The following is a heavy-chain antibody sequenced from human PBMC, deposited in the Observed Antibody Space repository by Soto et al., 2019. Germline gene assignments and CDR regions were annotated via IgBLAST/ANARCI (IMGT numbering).Heavy chain of an antibody. Sequence: EVQLVESGGGLVQPGGSLRLSCAASGFTFSSYWMHWVRQAPGKGLVWVSRINSDGSSTSYADSVKGRFTISRDNAKNTLYLQMNSLSAEDTAVYYCAREGDGYNYLGYYFDYWGQGTLVTVSS. CDR1: GFTFSSYW. CDR3: AREGDGYNYLGYYFDY. V-gene: IGHV3-74*01. J-gene: IGHJ4*02. D-gene: IGHD5-12*01. CDR2: INSDGSST.